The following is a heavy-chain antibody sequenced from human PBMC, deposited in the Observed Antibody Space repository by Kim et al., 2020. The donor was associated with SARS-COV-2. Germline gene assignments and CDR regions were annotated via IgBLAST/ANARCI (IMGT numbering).Heavy chain of an antibody. Sequence: GSTYYAYSVKGRFTISRDNSKNTLYLQMNSLRAEDTAVYYCAKEPRDGSVWGQGTMVTVSS. J-gene: IGHJ3*01. CDR2: GST. V-gene: IGHV3-23*01. CDR3: AKEPRDGSV. D-gene: IGHD1-26*01.